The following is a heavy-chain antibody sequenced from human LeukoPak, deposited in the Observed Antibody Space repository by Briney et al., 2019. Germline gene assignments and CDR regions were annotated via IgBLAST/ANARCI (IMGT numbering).Heavy chain of an antibody. V-gene: IGHV3-53*01. Sequence: GGSLRLSCAASGFTVSSNYMSWVRQAPGKGLEWVSVIYSGGSTYYADSVKGRFTISRDNSKNTLYLQMNSLRAEDTAVYYCARRVIMSAAGVPDTWLDPWGQGILVTVSS. D-gene: IGHD2-8*01. CDR3: ARRVIMSAAGVPDTWLDP. CDR2: IYSGGST. J-gene: IGHJ5*02. CDR1: GFTVSSNY.